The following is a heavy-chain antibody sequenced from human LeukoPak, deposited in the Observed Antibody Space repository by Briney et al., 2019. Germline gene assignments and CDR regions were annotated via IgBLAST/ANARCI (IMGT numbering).Heavy chain of an antibody. V-gene: IGHV3-7*04. Sequence: GGSLRLSCAASGFTFSSYLMSWVRQAPGKGLEWVANIKQDGSEKYYVDSVKGRFTISRDNAKNSLYLQMNSLRAEDTAVYYCARDYDILTGSDYWGQGTLVTVSS. CDR2: IKQDGSEK. CDR1: GFTFSSYL. J-gene: IGHJ4*02. CDR3: ARDYDILTGSDY. D-gene: IGHD3-9*01.